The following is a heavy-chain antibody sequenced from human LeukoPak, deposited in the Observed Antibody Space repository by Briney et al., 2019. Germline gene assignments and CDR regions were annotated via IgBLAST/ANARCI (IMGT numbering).Heavy chain of an antibody. Sequence: SQTLSLTCALSGDIFSSNSAAWNWIRQSPSRGLEWLGRTYYRSKWYNDYAVSVKSLVTINPDTSKNQFSLQLNSVTPEDTAVYYCARGQYYYESSAYYYFDYWGQGTLVTVSS. CDR2: TYYRSKWYN. V-gene: IGHV6-1*01. D-gene: IGHD3-22*01. CDR1: GDIFSSNSAA. J-gene: IGHJ4*02. CDR3: ARGQYYYESSAYYYFDY.